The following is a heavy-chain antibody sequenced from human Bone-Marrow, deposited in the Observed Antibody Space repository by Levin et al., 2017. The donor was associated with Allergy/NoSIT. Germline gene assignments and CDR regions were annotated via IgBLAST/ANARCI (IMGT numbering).Heavy chain of an antibody. D-gene: IGHD1-14*01. J-gene: IGHJ4*02. CDR2: ISYDGRNE. V-gene: IGHV3-30*03. Sequence: GESLKISCAAHGFTFRNHAMYWVRQAPGKGLEWVAGISYDGRNEYYADAVKGRFIVSRDNSKNTLYVEMNSLRIEDTAIYYCAREGTGDFFGYFDQWGQGTLVTVSP. CDR3: AREGTGDFFGYFDQ. CDR1: GFTFRNHA.